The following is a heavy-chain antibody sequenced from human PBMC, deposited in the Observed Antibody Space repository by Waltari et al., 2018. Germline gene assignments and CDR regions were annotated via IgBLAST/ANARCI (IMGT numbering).Heavy chain of an antibody. CDR1: GYTFTSYY. Sequence: QVQLVQSGAEVKKPGASVKVSCKASGYTFTSYYMHWVRQAPGQGLEWRGIINPSGGSTSDAQKFQGRVTMTRDTSTSTVYMELSSLRSEDTAVYYCARLYSSGWYDYWGQGTLVTVSS. J-gene: IGHJ4*02. D-gene: IGHD6-19*01. CDR2: INPSGGST. CDR3: ARLYSSGWYDY. V-gene: IGHV1-46*01.